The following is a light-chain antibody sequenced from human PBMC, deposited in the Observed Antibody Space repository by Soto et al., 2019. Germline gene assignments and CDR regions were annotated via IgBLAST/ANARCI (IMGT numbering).Light chain of an antibody. V-gene: IGKV1-5*03. J-gene: IGKJ1*01. CDR3: QQYSSHST. CDR1: QSTSSY. Sequence: DIQMTQSPSTLSASVGDRVTITCRASQSTSSYLAWYQQKPGKAPKLLIYQASSLENGVSSRFSGSGSGTEFSLTISSLQPDDFATYYCQQYSSHSTFGQGTKVDI. CDR2: QAS.